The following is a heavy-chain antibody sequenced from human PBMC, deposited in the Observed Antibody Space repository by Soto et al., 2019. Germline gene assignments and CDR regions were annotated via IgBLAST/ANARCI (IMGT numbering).Heavy chain of an antibody. Sequence: AGGSLRLSCAASGFIFSSYAMSWVRQAPGKGLEWVSTISATDTSTYYAESVKGRFTVSRDNSKNTLYLQMNSLRADDTAVYYCAKDPRGDSTGYYWDWFDPWGQGTLVTVSS. D-gene: IGHD3-22*01. V-gene: IGHV3-23*01. CDR3: AKDPRGDSTGYYWDWFDP. CDR1: GFIFSSYA. CDR2: ISATDTST. J-gene: IGHJ5*02.